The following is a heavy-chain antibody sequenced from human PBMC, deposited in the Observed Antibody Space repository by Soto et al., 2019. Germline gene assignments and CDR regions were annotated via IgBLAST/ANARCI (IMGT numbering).Heavy chain of an antibody. J-gene: IGHJ4*02. CDR2: ISLDGTIK. CDR3: VRDGRWNLDF. V-gene: IGHV3-30-3*01. Sequence: QVQLVESGGGVVQPGRSLRLSCTASGFTFTTHAMHWVRQAPGKGLEWVAIISLDGTIKYYADSVKGRFTISRDTSKNTLYLQMNSLGPEDTAVYYCVRDGRWNLDFWGQGTLVTVSS. D-gene: IGHD1-1*01. CDR1: GFTFTTHA.